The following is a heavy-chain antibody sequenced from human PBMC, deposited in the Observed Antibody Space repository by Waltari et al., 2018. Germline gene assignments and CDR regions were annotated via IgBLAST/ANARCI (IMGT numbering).Heavy chain of an antibody. V-gene: IGHV1-2*02. Sequence: QVQLVQSGAEVKRPGASVTVSCKPSGYTFTAYFIHWVRQAPQGLEWMGWSDPNRGVTNYGQKFQGRVTMTRDTSISTTYMDLSNLRSDDTAVYYCARGPSTGAFDYWGQGTLVTVSS. CDR1: GYTFTAYF. CDR3: ARGPSTGAFDY. J-gene: IGHJ4*02. CDR2: SDPNRGVT.